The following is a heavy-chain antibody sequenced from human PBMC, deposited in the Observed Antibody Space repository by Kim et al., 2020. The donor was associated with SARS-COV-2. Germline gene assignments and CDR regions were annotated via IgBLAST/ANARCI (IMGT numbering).Heavy chain of an antibody. V-gene: IGHV4-31*03. CDR2: IYYSGST. CDR1: GGSISSGGYY. D-gene: IGHD3-9*01. Sequence: SETLSLTCTVSGGSISSGGYYWSWIRQHPGKGLEWIGYIYYSGSTYYNPSLKSRVTISVDTSKNQFSLKLSSVTAADTAVYYCARALQPRGGGGYFDWLLLSGWFDPWGQGTLVTVSS. CDR3: ARALQPRGGGGYFDWLLLSGWFDP. J-gene: IGHJ5*02.